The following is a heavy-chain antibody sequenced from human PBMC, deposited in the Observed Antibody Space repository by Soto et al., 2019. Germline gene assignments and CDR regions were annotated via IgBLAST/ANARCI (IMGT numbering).Heavy chain of an antibody. CDR1: GCTFSSYA. V-gene: IGHV3-30-3*01. CDR2: ISYDGSNK. CDR3: ARDHYVYDILTGYGYYYGMDV. D-gene: IGHD3-9*01. J-gene: IGHJ6*02. Sequence: GSLRLSGAASGCTFSSYAMHWVRQATGKGLEWVAVISYDGSNKYYADSVKGRFTISRDNSKNTLYLQMNSLRAEDTAVYYCARDHYVYDILTGYGYYYGMDVWGQGTTVTVSS.